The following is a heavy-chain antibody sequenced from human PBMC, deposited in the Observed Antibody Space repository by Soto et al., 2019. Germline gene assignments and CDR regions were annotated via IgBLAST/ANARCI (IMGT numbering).Heavy chain of an antibody. D-gene: IGHD3-3*01. CDR1: GDSVSSNSAA. J-gene: IGHJ6*02. CDR3: AREYGFLEWPTTSYYGMDV. Sequence: SQTLSLTCAISGDSVSSNSAAWNWIRQSPSRGLEWLGRTYYGSKWYNDYAVSVKSRITINPDTSKNQFSLQLNSVTPEDTAVYYCAREYGFLEWPTTSYYGMDVWGQGTTVTVSS. V-gene: IGHV6-1*01. CDR2: TYYGSKWYN.